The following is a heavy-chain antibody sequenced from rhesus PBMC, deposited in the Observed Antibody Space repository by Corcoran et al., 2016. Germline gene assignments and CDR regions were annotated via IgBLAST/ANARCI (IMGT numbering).Heavy chain of an antibody. V-gene: IGHV3S16*01. Sequence: EVWLAESGGGLVQPGGSLRLSCAASGFTFSSYGMSWVRQAPGKGLEWVSFISSGSSYIFEGDSGKGRFTISRDNAKNALSLQMNSLRAEDTAVYYCTSDLTARGSLDVWGRGVLVTVSS. D-gene: IGHD2-15*01. CDR1: GFTFSSYG. CDR2: ISSGSSYI. CDR3: TSDLTARGSLDV. J-gene: IGHJ5-2*02.